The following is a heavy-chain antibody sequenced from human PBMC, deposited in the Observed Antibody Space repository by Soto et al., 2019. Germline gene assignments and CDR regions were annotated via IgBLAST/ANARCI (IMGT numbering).Heavy chain of an antibody. D-gene: IGHD3-22*01. V-gene: IGHV1-18*01. J-gene: IGHJ4*02. CDR1: GYTFTTYG. CDR2: ISTYNGNT. CDR3: ARGPTDYYDNSGNYFLDY. Sequence: QVQLVQSGAEVNKPGASVKVSCKASGYTFTTYGMRWVRQAPGQGLDWMGWISTYNGNTKYAERLQGRVTMTTDTTTSTAYMELRSLRSDDTAVYYCARGPTDYYDNSGNYFLDYWGQGTLVTVSS.